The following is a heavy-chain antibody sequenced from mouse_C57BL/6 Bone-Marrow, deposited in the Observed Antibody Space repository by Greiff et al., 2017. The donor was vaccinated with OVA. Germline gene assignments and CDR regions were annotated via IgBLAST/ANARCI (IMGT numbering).Heavy chain of an antibody. V-gene: IGHV1-61*01. CDR2: IYPSDSET. CDR1: GYTFTSYW. D-gene: IGHD1-1*01. J-gene: IGHJ1*03. CDR3: ARRFHYYGSSYGWYFDV. Sequence: VKLQQPGAELVRPGSSVKLSCKASGYTFTSYWMDWVKQRPGQGLEWIGNIYPSDSETHYNQKFKDKATLTVDKSSSTAYMQLSSLTSEDSAVYYCARRFHYYGSSYGWYFDVWGTGTTVTVSS.